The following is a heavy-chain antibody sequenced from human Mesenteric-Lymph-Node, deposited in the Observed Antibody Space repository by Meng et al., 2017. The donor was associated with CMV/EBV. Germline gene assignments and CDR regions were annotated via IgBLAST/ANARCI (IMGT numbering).Heavy chain of an antibody. CDR1: GFTFSDYY. J-gene: IGHJ6*02. V-gene: IGHV3-11*04. Sequence: GESLKISCAASGFTFSDYYMSWIRQAPGKGLEWLSYISNSGSSMYYADSLKGRFTISRDNAMGSLYLQMYSLRAEDTAVYYCARFGYSSGWPYYSFGMDVWGRGTTVTVSS. CDR3: ARFGYSSGWPYYSFGMDV. D-gene: IGHD6-19*01. CDR2: ISNSGSSM.